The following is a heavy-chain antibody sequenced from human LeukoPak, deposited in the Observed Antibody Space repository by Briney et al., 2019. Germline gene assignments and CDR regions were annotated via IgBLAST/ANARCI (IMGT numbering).Heavy chain of an antibody. V-gene: IGHV5-51*01. CDR2: IYPGDSDT. D-gene: IGHD4-23*01. CDR1: GYSFAHYW. Sequence: GESLKISCKGSGYSFAHYWIGWVRQMPGEGLEWMGIIYPGDSDTRYSPSFQGQVTISADKSISTAYLQWNSLKASDTAMYYCARHGPYGGNSDEAFDIWGQGTMVTVSS. J-gene: IGHJ3*02. CDR3: ARHGPYGGNSDEAFDI.